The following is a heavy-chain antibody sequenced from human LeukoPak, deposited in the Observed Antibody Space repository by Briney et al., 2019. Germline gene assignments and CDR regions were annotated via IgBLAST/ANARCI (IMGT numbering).Heavy chain of an antibody. V-gene: IGHV3-30*18. CDR2: ISYDGSNK. CDR3: AKDRRYFDWLSPPGY. J-gene: IGHJ4*02. D-gene: IGHD3-9*01. CDR1: GFTFSSYG. Sequence: PGRSLRLSCAASGFTFSSYGMHWVRQAPGKGLEWVAVISYDGSNKYYADSVKGRFTISRDNSKNTLYLQMNSLRAEDTAVYYCAKDRRYFDWLSPPGYWGQGTLVTVSS.